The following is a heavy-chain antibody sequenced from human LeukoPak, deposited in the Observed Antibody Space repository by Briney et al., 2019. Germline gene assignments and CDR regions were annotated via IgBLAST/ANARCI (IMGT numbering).Heavy chain of an antibody. CDR2: ISYDGSNK. Sequence: PGGSLRLSCAASGFTFSSYAMHWVRQAPGKGLEWVAVISYDGSNKYYADSVKGRFTISRDNSKNTLYLQMNSLRAEDTAVYYCARGVRGVINKFYYYYGMDVWGKGTTVTVSS. V-gene: IGHV3-30-3*01. CDR1: GFTFSSYA. J-gene: IGHJ6*04. CDR3: ARGVRGVINKFYYYYGMDV. D-gene: IGHD3-10*01.